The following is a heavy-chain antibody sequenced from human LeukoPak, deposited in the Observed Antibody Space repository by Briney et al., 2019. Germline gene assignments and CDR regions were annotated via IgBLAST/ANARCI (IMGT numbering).Heavy chain of an antibody. CDR3: ARQGNGDYYSYYYTDV. J-gene: IGHJ6*03. V-gene: IGHV4-39*01. CDR2: LYYSGST. CDR1: GGSISSSSYY. Sequence: SGTLSLTCNVSGGSISSSSYYWGWMRQPPGKGLEWIGSLYYSGSTYYNPSLKSRATISGDTSKSHFSLSLTSVTTADTAVYYCARQGNGDYYSYYYTDVWGKGTTVTVSS. D-gene: IGHD4-17*01.